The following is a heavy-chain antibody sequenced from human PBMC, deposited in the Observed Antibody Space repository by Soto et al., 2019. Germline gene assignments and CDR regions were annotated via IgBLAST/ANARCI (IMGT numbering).Heavy chain of an antibody. D-gene: IGHD2-15*01. V-gene: IGHV3-66*01. Sequence: GGSLRLSCAASGFTVNSNYMSWVRQAPGGGLEWVSIIYRDGRTFYADSVKGGFTISRDNSENTLFLLMNSLRAEDTALYYCARVVVVPSTYDAFDIWGQGTLVTVSS. CDR3: ARVVVVPSTYDAFDI. J-gene: IGHJ3*02. CDR1: GFTVNSNY. CDR2: IYRDGRT.